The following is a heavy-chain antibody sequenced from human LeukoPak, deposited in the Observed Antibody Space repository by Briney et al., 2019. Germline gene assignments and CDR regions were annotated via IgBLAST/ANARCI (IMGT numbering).Heavy chain of an antibody. D-gene: IGHD3-22*01. Sequence: PGGSLRLSCASSGFTFSSYSMIWVRQAPGKGLEGVSAISGSGGSTYYADYVKGRFTISRDNSKNTLYLQMNSLRAEDTAVYYCAKRRVYYDSIDYWGQGTLVTVSS. CDR3: AKRRVYYDSIDY. V-gene: IGHV3-23*01. CDR2: ISGSGGST. CDR1: GFTFSSYS. J-gene: IGHJ4*02.